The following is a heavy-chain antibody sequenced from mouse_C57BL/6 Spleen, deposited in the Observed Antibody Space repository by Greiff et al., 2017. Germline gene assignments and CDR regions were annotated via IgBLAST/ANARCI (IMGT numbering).Heavy chain of an antibody. CDR3: AISTVVAFYWYFDV. CDR2: INPGSGGT. Sequence: LVESGAELVRPGTSVKVSCKASGYAFTNYLIEWVKQRPGQGLEWIGVINPGSGGTNYNQKFKGKATLTVDTSSSTAYMQLSSLTSEDSAVYYCAISTVVAFYWYFDVWGTGTTVTVSS. CDR1: GYAFTNYL. V-gene: IGHV1-54*01. D-gene: IGHD1-1*01. J-gene: IGHJ1*03.